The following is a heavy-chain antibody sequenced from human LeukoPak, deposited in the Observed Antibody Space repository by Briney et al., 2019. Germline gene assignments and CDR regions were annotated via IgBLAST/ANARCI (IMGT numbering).Heavy chain of an antibody. V-gene: IGHV3-7*03. D-gene: IGHD1-26*01. Sequence: GGSLRLSCAASGFTFSRYWMSWVRQAPEKGLEWVANIKQDGSEKNYVDSVKGRFTISRDNAKNSLYLEMNSLRVEDTAVYYRAALHEELDYWGQGTLVTVSS. CDR2: IKQDGSEK. CDR3: AALHEELDY. CDR1: GFTFSRYW. J-gene: IGHJ4*02.